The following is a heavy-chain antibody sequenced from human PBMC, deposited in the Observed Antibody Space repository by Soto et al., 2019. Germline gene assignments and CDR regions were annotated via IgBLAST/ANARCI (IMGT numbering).Heavy chain of an antibody. J-gene: IGHJ6*02. Sequence: EVQLVESGGGLIQPGGSLRLSCTASGFTVSSNYMSWVRQAPGKGLEWVSVIYSGGSTYYADSVKGRFTISRDNSKNTLYLQMNSLRAEDTAVYYCATTVLGYYYYGMDVWGQGTTVTVSS. D-gene: IGHD6-6*01. CDR2: IYSGGST. CDR1: GFTVSSNY. V-gene: IGHV3-53*01. CDR3: ATTVLGYYYYGMDV.